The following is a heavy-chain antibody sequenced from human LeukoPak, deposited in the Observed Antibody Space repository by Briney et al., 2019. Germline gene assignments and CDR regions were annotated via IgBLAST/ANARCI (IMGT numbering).Heavy chain of an antibody. CDR3: ARYHCSSTTCYYFDY. Sequence: SETLSLTCSVSGGSISSYYWSWIRQPPGKGLEWIGYVYYSGSTNYNPSLKSRVTMSVDTSKNQFSLKLHSVTAADTAVYYCARYHCSSTTCYYFDYWGQGTLVTVSS. J-gene: IGHJ4*02. CDR2: VYYSGST. D-gene: IGHD2-2*01. V-gene: IGHV4-59*01. CDR1: GGSISSYY.